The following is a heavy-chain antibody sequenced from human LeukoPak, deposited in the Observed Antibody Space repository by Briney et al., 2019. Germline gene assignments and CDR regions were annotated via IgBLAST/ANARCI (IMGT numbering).Heavy chain of an antibody. J-gene: IGHJ3*02. Sequence: PGRSLRLFCAASGFTSSRYWMSWVRQAPGKGLECVANIKQDGSEKFYVDSVKGRFTISRDNAKNSLYLQMNSLRAEDTALYYCARGDYYDSSGFYTDAFDIWGQGTMVTVSS. V-gene: IGHV3-7*01. CDR2: IKQDGSEK. D-gene: IGHD3-22*01. CDR3: ARGDYYDSSGFYTDAFDI. CDR1: GFTSSRYW.